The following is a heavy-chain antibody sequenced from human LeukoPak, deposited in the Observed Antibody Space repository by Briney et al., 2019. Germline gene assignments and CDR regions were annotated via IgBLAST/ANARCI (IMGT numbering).Heavy chain of an antibody. CDR3: ARRRGWSGYEIDY. V-gene: IGHV4-34*01. J-gene: IGHJ4*02. CDR2: INHSGST. Sequence: RPSETLSLTCAVYGGSFSGYYWSWIRQPPGKGLEWIGEINHSGSTNYNPSLKSRVTISVDTSKNQFSLKLSSVTAADTAVYYCARRRGWSGYEIDYWGQGTLVTVSS. D-gene: IGHD5-12*01. CDR1: GGSFSGYY.